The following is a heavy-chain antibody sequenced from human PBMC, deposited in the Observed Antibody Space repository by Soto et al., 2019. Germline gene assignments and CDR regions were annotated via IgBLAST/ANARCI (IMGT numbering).Heavy chain of an antibody. D-gene: IGHD3-3*01. Sequence: AASVKVSCKASGYTFTSYGISWVRQAPGQGLEWMGWISAYNGNTNYAQKLQGRVTMTTDTSTSTAYMELRSLRSDDTAVYYCAGTRVAGWHNWFDPWGQGTLVTVSS. CDR1: GYTFTSYG. V-gene: IGHV1-18*01. CDR3: AGTRVAGWHNWFDP. CDR2: ISAYNGNT. J-gene: IGHJ5*02.